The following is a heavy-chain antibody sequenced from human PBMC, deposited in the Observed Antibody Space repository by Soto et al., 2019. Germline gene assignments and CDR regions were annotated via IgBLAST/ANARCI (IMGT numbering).Heavy chain of an antibody. CDR2: LYYSGST. V-gene: IGHV4-59*08. J-gene: IGHJ3*02. CDR3: ARRYSSAFDI. Sequence: LYYSGSTNYNPSLKSRVTISVDTSKNQFSLKLSSVTAADTAVYYCARRYSSAFDIWGQGTMVTVSS. D-gene: IGHD6-13*01.